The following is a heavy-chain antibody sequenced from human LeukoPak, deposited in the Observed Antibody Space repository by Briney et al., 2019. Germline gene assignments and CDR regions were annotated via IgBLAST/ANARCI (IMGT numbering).Heavy chain of an antibody. V-gene: IGHV3-30*02. CDR1: GFTFSSYG. D-gene: IGHD1-26*01. CDR2: IRYDGSNK. Sequence: GSLRLSCAASGFTFSSYGMHWVRQAPGKGLEWVAFIRYDGSNKYYADPVKGRFTISRDNSKNTLYLQMNSLRAEDAAVYYCAKDPRGSYSRDYYYYMDVWGKGTTVTVSS. J-gene: IGHJ6*03. CDR3: AKDPRGSYSRDYYYYMDV.